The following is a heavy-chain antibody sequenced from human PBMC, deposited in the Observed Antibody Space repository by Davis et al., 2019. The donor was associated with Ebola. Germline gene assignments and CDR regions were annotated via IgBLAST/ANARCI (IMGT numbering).Heavy chain of an antibody. CDR3: ARVRGIFGHYYMDV. V-gene: IGHV3-72*01. D-gene: IGHD3-3*01. Sequence: PGGSLRLSCRASGFTFGDHHMDWVRQSPGKGLEWVGRSRNRRKGFTTEYAASVRGRFRITRDNSQNSIYLQMSSLRVDDTAVYYCARVRGIFGHYYMDVWGKGTTVTVSS. CDR2: SRNRRKGFTT. J-gene: IGHJ6*03. CDR1: GFTFGDHH.